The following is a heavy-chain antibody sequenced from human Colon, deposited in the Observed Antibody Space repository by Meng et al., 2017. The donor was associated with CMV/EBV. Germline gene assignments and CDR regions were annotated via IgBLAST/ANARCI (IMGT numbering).Heavy chain of an antibody. V-gene: IGHV2-5*01. J-gene: IGHJ5*01. CDR1: GFSLNTSRVG. CDR2: IYWNDDK. CDR3: AHRLNEYCGTTSCSNWFDS. Sequence: SDPTLVKPTQTLTLTCTFSGFSLNTSRVGVGWIRQPPGKALEWLALIYWNDDKRYSPSLKSRLSITKGPSKNQVVLTMTNMDPVDTATYYCAHRLNEYCGTTSCSNWFDSWGQGTLVTVSS. D-gene: IGHD2-2*01.